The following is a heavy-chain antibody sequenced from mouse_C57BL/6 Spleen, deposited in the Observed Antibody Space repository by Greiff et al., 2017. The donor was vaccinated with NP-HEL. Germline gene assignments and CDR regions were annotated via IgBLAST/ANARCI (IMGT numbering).Heavy chain of an antibody. CDR3: ARGGYDFAMDY. CDR1: GYTFTSYW. CDR2: IDPNSGGT. D-gene: IGHD2-14*01. J-gene: IGHJ4*01. V-gene: IGHV1-72*01. Sequence: QVHVKQPGAELVKPGASVKLSCKASGYTFTSYWMHWVKQRPGRGLEWIGSIDPNSGGTNYNEKFKSKATLTVDQPSSTAYMQLSSLTSEDSAVYYCARGGYDFAMDYWGQGTSVTVSS.